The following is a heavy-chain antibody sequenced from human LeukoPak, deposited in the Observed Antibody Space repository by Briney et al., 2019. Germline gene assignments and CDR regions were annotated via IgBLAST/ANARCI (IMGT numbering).Heavy chain of an antibody. CDR1: GFSFSSSN. CDR2: LSRTSNYI. Sequence: GGSLRLSCAASGFSFSSSNMNWVRQAPGKGLEWVSSLSRTSNYIYYADSMKGRFTISRDNAKNSLYLQMNSRGAEDTAVYYGARLVITPYCFDYWGQGSLGTVSS. D-gene: IGHD3-16*01. V-gene: IGHV3-21*01. CDR3: ARLVITPYCFDY. J-gene: IGHJ4*02.